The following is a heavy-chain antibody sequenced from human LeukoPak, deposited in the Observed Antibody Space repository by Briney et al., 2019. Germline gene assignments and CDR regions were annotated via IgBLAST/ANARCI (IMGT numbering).Heavy chain of an antibody. CDR1: GGSISSYY. Sequence: SETLSLTCTVSGGSISSYYWSWIRQPPGKGLEWIGSIFYSGSTYYNPSLKSRVTMSVDTSKNQFSLKLSSVTAADTAVYFCARQDYYYGSGSYYIFDYWGQGTLVIVSS. J-gene: IGHJ4*02. V-gene: IGHV4-59*04. CDR3: ARQDYYYGSGSYYIFDY. CDR2: IFYSGST. D-gene: IGHD3-10*01.